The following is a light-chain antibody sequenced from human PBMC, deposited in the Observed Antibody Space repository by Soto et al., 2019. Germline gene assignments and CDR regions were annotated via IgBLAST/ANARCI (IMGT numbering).Light chain of an antibody. Sequence: IVMPQSPLSLPVTPGEPASISCRSSQSLLHSNGYNYLDWYLQKPGQSPQLLIYLGSNRASGVPDRFSGSGSGTDFTLKIRRVEAEDVGVYYCMQALQTRTFGQGTKVEIK. CDR2: LGS. CDR3: MQALQTRT. CDR1: QSLLHSNGYNY. J-gene: IGKJ1*01. V-gene: IGKV2-28*01.